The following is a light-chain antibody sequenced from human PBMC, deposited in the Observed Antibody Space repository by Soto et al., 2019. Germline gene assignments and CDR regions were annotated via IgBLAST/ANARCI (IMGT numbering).Light chain of an antibody. Sequence: QSVLTQPASVSGSPGQSITISCTGNSSDIYGYNYVSWYQQHPGKAPKLMIYDVSNRPSGVSNRFFGSKSGNTASLTISGLQAEDEADYYCSSYTSSSTPLYVFGTGTKVTVL. V-gene: IGLV2-14*03. J-gene: IGLJ1*01. CDR1: SSDIYGYNY. CDR2: DVS. CDR3: SSYTSSSTPLYV.